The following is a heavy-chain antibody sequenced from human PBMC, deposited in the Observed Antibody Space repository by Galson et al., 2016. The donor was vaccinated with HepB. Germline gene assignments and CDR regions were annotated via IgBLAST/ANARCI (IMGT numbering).Heavy chain of an antibody. CDR3: ARDAVWDFTAWYYMDV. J-gene: IGHJ6*03. CDR1: GFTFSRYG. CDR2: IWYDGNNK. D-gene: IGHD1-26*01. V-gene: IGHV3-33*01. Sequence: LRLSCAASGFTFSRYGMHWVRQVPGKGLEWVAIIWYDGNNKYYADSVQGRFTISRDISKNTVFLPMISLSAEDTAVYYCARDAVWDFTAWYYMDVWGKGTTVTVSS.